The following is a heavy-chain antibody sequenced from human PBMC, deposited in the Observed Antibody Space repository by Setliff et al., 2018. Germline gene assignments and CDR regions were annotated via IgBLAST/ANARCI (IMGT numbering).Heavy chain of an antibody. Sequence: PSETLSLTCTVSGVSISANHYWGWIRQPPGKGLEWIGSISYGGNTYYNPSLNSRVTISADTSKNQFSVRLNSVTAADTAVYYCARGYCNSAGCFFAGWFDPWGQGTLVTVSS. CDR3: ARGYCNSAGCFFAGWFDP. V-gene: IGHV4-39*01. D-gene: IGHD2-2*01. CDR2: ISYGGNT. CDR1: GVSISANHY. J-gene: IGHJ5*02.